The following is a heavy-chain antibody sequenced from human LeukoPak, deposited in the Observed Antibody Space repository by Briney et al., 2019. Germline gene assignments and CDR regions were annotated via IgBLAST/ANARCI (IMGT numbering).Heavy chain of an antibody. V-gene: IGHV1-3*01. CDR2: INAGTGNT. Sequence: TVNVSCAPSGYTFTNYAMHWVRQAPGQRLEWIGWINAGTGNTKYSQKFHGRVTSTRDTSASTAYMELSSLRSEDTAVYYCARGVGYCSGTSCYAEASLFDYWGQGILVTVSS. D-gene: IGHD2-2*01. CDR3: ARGVGYCSGTSCYAEASLFDY. CDR1: GYTFTNYA. J-gene: IGHJ4*02.